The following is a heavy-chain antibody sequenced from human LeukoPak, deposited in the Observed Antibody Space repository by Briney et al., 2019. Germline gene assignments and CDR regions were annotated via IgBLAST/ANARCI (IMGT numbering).Heavy chain of an antibody. V-gene: IGHV4-34*01. J-gene: IGHJ6*03. CDR2: INHSGST. Sequence: PSETLSLTCAVYGGSFSGYYWSWIRQPPGKGLEWIGEINHSGSTNSNPSLKTRVTISVDTPQNQFSLKLSSVTAADTAVYYCARESRYMDVWGKGTTVTVSS. CDR1: GGSFSGYY. CDR3: ARESRYMDV.